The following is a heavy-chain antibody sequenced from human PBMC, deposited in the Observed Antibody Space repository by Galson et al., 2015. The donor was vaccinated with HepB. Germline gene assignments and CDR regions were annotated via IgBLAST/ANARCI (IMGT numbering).Heavy chain of an antibody. CDR1: GFTFSSYS. V-gene: IGHV3-21*01. CDR2: ISSSSSYI. J-gene: IGHJ4*02. CDR3: ASPLGYSYEFDY. D-gene: IGHD5-18*01. Sequence: SLRLSCAASGFTFSSYSMNWVRQAPGKGLEWVSSISSSSSYIYYADSVKGRFTISRDNAKNSLYLQMNSLRAEDTAVYYCASPLGYSYEFDYWGQGTLVTVSS.